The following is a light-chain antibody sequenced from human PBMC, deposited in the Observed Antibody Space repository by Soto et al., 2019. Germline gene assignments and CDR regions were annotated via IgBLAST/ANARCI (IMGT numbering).Light chain of an antibody. Sequence: VLTQSPDTLSLSPGERATLSCRASQSVSSSYLAWYQQKPGQAPRLLIYGASTRATGIPARFSGSGSGTDFTLTISSLEPEDFAVYYCQQRSNWPITFGQGTRLEIK. CDR2: GAS. CDR1: QSVSSSY. CDR3: QQRSNWPIT. J-gene: IGKJ5*01. V-gene: IGKV3D-20*02.